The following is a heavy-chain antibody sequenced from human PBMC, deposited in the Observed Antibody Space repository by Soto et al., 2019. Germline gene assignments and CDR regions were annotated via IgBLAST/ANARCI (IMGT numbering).Heavy chain of an antibody. CDR2: INYLTTT. V-gene: IGHV4-34*01. CDR1: GGSFSSYH. Sequence: PSETLSLTCAVYGGSFSSYHWSWIRQTPGKGLEWIGEINYLTTTNYNPSLKSRVIVSLDTPKNQFSLKLSSVTAADTAVYYCARGYDTALAPIFWGQGILVTVSS. D-gene: IGHD5-18*01. CDR3: ARGYDTALAPIF. J-gene: IGHJ1*01.